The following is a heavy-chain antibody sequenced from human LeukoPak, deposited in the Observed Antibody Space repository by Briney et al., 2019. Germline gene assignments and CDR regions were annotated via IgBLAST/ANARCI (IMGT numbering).Heavy chain of an antibody. D-gene: IGHD2/OR15-2a*01. Sequence: GGSLKLSCAASGFAFSPFAMHWVRQAPGKGPEWVAAVSDDGRDPNYADSVKGRFIISRDNSKKALYLQMSSLRPEDTAVYYCVRSYGHRPAYTTYYPDQFFDSWGQGTLVTVSS. V-gene: IGHV3-30*04. CDR3: VRSYGHRPAYTTYYPDQFFDS. J-gene: IGHJ4*02. CDR1: GFAFSPFA. CDR2: VSDDGRDP.